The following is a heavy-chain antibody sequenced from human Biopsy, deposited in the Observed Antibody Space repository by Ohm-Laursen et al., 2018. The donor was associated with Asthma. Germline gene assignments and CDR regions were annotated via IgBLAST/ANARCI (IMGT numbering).Heavy chain of an antibody. CDR1: GFTFGDYC. V-gene: IGHV3-7*01. CDR2: IKHDGSEK. Sequence: LRLSCAAFGFTFGDYCMRWVRQVPGQGLEWVANIKHDGSEKNHVDSLKGRFTISRDNAKNLLFLQMNSLRAEDTAVYYCARTFHFWSPYHAEHYQLWGQGTLVTVSS. D-gene: IGHD3-3*01. J-gene: IGHJ1*01. CDR3: ARTFHFWSPYHAEHYQL.